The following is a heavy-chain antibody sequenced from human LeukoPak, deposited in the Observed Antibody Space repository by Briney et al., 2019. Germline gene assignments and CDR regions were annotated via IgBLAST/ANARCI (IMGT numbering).Heavy chain of an antibody. Sequence: GGSLRLSXAASGFTFSSYSMNWVRQAPGKGLEWVSSISSSSSYIYYADSVKGRFTISRDNAKNSLYLQMNSLRAEDTAVYYCARVNNWGIDYWGQGTLVTVSS. CDR1: GFTFSSYS. V-gene: IGHV3-21*01. CDR2: ISSSSSYI. CDR3: ARVNNWGIDY. D-gene: IGHD7-27*01. J-gene: IGHJ4*02.